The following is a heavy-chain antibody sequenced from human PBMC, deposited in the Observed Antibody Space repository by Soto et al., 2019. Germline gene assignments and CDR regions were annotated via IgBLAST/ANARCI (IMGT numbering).Heavy chain of an antibody. Sequence: PSETLSLTCTVSGGSISSYYWSWIRQPPGKGLEWIGYIYYSGSTNYNPSLKSRVTISVDTSKNQFSLKLGSVTAADTAVYYCARTYYYGSGSLYYFDYWGQGTLVTVS. V-gene: IGHV4-59*01. CDR3: ARTYYYGSGSLYYFDY. CDR1: GGSISSYY. CDR2: IYYSGST. D-gene: IGHD3-10*01. J-gene: IGHJ4*02.